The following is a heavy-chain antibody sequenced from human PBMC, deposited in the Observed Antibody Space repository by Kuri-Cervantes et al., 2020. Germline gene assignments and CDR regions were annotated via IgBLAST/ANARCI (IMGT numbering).Heavy chain of an antibody. J-gene: IGHJ4*02. D-gene: IGHD3-9*01. V-gene: IGHV1-18*04. CDR2: ISAYNGNT. Sequence: ASVKVSCKASGYTFTSYYMHWVRQAPGQGLEWMGWISAYNGNTNYAQKLQGRVTMTTDTSTSTAYMELRSLRSDDTAVYYCARDTRVLRYFDWSTIYYFDYWGQGALVTVSS. CDR1: GYTFTSYY. CDR3: ARDTRVLRYFDWSTIYYFDY.